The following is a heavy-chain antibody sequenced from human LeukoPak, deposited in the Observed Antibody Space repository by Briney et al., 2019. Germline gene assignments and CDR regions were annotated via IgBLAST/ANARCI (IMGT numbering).Heavy chain of an antibody. V-gene: IGHV3-23*01. CDR1: GFTFSSYA. Sequence: GGSLRLSRAASGFTFSSYAMSWVRQAPGKGLEWVSAIRGSGGTTYYADSVKGRFTISRDNSKNTLYLQMNSLRAEDTAVYYCAKAPYYDILTGYSYFDYWGQGTLVTVSS. CDR3: AKAPYYDILTGYSYFDY. J-gene: IGHJ4*02. CDR2: IRGSGGTT. D-gene: IGHD3-9*01.